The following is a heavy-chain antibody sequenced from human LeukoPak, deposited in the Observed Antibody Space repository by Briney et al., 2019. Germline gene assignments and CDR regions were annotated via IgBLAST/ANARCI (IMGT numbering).Heavy chain of an antibody. CDR1: GTPFTTYW. V-gene: IGHV3-74*01. D-gene: IGHD2-2*03. CDR3: GRGRPRGYWCYFIDY. J-gene: IGHJ4*02. CDR2: INYEWSTP. Sequence: PGGSLRLSCAASGTPFTTYWLHWFRRAPGKGLGWISRINYEWSTPSYADPVKVRFTIPRDNAKNTLYLQMNSLRAEGTGPFYCGRGRPRGYWCYFIDYWGQGTPITVSS.